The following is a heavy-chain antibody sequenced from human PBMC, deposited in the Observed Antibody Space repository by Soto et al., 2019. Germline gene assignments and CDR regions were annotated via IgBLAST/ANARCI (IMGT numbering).Heavy chain of an antibody. CDR3: ATSLNYDILTGYYLASDY. CDR1: GFTVSSNY. CDR2: IYSGGST. Sequence: SLRLSCAASGFTVSSNYMSWVRQAPGKGLEWVSVIYSGGSTYYADSVKGRFTISRDNSKNTLYLQMNSLRAEDTAVYYCATSLNYDILTGYYLASDYWGQGTLVTVSS. D-gene: IGHD3-9*01. V-gene: IGHV3-66*01. J-gene: IGHJ4*02.